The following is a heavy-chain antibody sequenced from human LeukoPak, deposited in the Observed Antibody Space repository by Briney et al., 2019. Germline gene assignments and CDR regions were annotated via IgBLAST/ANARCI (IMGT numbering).Heavy chain of an antibody. CDR3: AKVGLSITMVRGVAYYFDY. CDR2: ISGSGGST. D-gene: IGHD3-10*01. Sequence: PGGSLRLSCAASGFTFSNYWMSWVRQAPGKGLEWVSAISGSGGSTYYADSVKGRFTISRDNSKNTLYLQMDSLRAEDTAVYYCAKVGLSITMVRGVAYYFDYWGQGTLVTVSS. J-gene: IGHJ4*02. CDR1: GFTFSNYW. V-gene: IGHV3-23*01.